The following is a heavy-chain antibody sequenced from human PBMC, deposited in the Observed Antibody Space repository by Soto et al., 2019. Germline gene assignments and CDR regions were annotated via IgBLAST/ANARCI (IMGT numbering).Heavy chain of an antibody. CDR3: ARKPYGGRFDF. CDR2: IYHSGST. V-gene: IGHV4-4*02. CDR1: GGSITSSSW. J-gene: IGHJ4*02. D-gene: IGHD4-17*01. Sequence: QVQLQESGPGLVKPSGTLSLTCAVSGGSITSSSWWSWVRQPPGKGLEWIAEIYHSGSTNSNPSLKSRVTISVDKSKSQFSLKLTSVTAADTAVYYCARKPYGGRFDFWGQGTLVTVSS.